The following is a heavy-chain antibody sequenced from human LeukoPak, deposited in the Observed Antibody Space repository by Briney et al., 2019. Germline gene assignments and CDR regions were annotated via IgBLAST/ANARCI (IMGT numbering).Heavy chain of an antibody. CDR3: AKILRTRIAVAGTGYYYYGMDV. CDR2: ISGSGGST. J-gene: IGHJ6*02. D-gene: IGHD6-19*01. CDR1: GFPFSSYA. Sequence: GGSLRLSCAASGFPFSSYAMSWVRQAPGKGLEWVSAISGSGGSTYYADSVKGRFTISRDNSKNTLYLQMNSLRAEDTAVYYCAKILRTRIAVAGTGYYYYGMDVWGQGTTVTVSS. V-gene: IGHV3-23*01.